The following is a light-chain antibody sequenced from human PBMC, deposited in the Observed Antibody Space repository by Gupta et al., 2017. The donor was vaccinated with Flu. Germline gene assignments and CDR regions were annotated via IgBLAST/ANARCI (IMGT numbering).Light chain of an antibody. Sequence: MTQSPSSLSVSIGDRVTISCRSSQSIDKYLNWYQQRPGEAPKLLIYDASSLVYGVPSRFSGSRSGTDFTLTIRGLQPDDFAVYFCQQNYDPPYTFGQGTRP. CDR2: DAS. J-gene: IGKJ2*01. CDR3: QQNYDPPYT. CDR1: QSIDKY. V-gene: IGKV1-39*01.